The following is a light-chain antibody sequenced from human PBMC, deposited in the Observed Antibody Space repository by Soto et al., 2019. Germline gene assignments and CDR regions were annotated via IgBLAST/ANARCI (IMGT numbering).Light chain of an antibody. CDR1: QSVSSSY. CDR3: QQWAT. V-gene: IGKV3-20*01. J-gene: IGKJ3*01. CDR2: GAS. Sequence: EIVLTQSPGTLSLTAGERATLSCRASQSVSSSYLAWYQQKPGQAPRLLIYGASSRATGIPDRFSGSGSGTDFTLTISRLEPENFAVYYRQQWATFGPGTKVDIK.